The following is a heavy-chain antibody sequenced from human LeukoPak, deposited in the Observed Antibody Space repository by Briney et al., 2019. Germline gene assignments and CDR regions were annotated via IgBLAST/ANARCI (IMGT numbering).Heavy chain of an antibody. CDR3: MSYAGRSDDY. CDR1: GFTFSRYS. V-gene: IGHV3-21*01. CDR2: ISSSSSYR. J-gene: IGHJ4*02. D-gene: IGHD3-16*01. Sequence: GGSLRLSCAASGFTFSRYSMNWVRQAPGKGLEWVASISSSSSYRYYADSVKGRFTISSDNAKNSLHLQMNSLRAEDTAVYYCMSYAGRSDDYWGQGPLVTVSS.